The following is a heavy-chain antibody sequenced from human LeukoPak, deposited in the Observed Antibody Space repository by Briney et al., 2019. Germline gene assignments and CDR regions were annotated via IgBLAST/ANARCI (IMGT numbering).Heavy chain of an antibody. Sequence: PSETLSLTCAASAYSISSGYYWGWIRQPPGKGLEWIASIHHSGITYYNPSLKSRVTISVDTSKSQFSLRLVSVTAADTAIYYCARHDGWRLGDLSFIPGAFFDYWGQGTLASVSS. J-gene: IGHJ4*02. CDR3: ARHDGWRLGDLSFIPGAFFDY. V-gene: IGHV4-38-2*01. CDR1: AYSISSGYY. D-gene: IGHD3-16*02. CDR2: IHHSGIT.